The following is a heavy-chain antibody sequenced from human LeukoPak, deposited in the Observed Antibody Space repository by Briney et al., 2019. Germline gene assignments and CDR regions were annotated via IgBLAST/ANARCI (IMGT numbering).Heavy chain of an antibody. D-gene: IGHD3-22*01. CDR2: ISGSGGST. CDR1: GCTFSSYA. V-gene: IGHV3-23*01. Sequence: GGSLTLSCAASGCTFSSYAMSWIRQAAGKGLEWVWGISGSGGSTYYAYSVKGRFTISRDNSKNTLYLQMNSLRAEDTAVYYCAKDQDYYDSSGLFGYWGQGTLVTVSS. CDR3: AKDQDYYDSSGLFGY. J-gene: IGHJ4*02.